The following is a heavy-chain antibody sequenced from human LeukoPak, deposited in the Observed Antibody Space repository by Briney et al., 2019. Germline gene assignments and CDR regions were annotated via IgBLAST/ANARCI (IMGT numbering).Heavy chain of an antibody. D-gene: IGHD3-22*01. CDR3: ASYDKGGFDY. CDR2: IYYSGST. Sequence: SETLSLTCTVSGGSISSYYWSWIRQPPGKGLDWIGHIYYSGSTNYNPSVKIRVTISVDTSKNQFSRKLCSVTAADTAVYYCASYDKGGFDYWGQGTLVTVSS. J-gene: IGHJ4*02. CDR1: GGSISSYY. V-gene: IGHV4-59*12.